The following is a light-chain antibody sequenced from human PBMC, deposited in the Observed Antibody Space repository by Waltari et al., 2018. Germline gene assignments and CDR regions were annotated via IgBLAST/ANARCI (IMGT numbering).Light chain of an antibody. J-gene: IGKJ1*01. CDR3: QQYVTSPPA. V-gene: IGKV3-20*01. Sequence: EIVLTQSPGTLSLSLGERATLSCRATQLVSNNYLAWYQHIPGQAPRLLIYGASNRATGIPDRISGIGSGTDFTLTISRLEPEDVAVYYCQQYVTSPPAFGQGT. CDR1: QLVSNNY. CDR2: GAS.